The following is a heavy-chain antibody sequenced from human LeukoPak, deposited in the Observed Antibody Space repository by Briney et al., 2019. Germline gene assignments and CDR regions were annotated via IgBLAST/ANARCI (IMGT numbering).Heavy chain of an antibody. CDR1: GGTFSSYA. CDR3: ARAIGIVHLDP. V-gene: IGHV1-18*01. D-gene: IGHD2/OR15-2a*01. Sequence: ASVKVSCKASGGTFSSYAISWVRQAPGQGLEWMGWISAYNGNTNYAQKLQGRVTMTTDTSTSTAYMELRSLRSDDTAVYYCARAIGIVHLDPWGQGTLVTVSS. CDR2: ISAYNGNT. J-gene: IGHJ5*02.